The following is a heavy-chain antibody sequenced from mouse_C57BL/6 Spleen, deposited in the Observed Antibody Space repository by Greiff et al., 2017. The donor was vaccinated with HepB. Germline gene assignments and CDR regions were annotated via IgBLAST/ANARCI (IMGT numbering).Heavy chain of an antibody. CDR1: GYTFTSYW. D-gene: IGHD2-3*01. CDR3: ARASVYDGYYGAMDY. Sequence: QVQLQQPGAELVKPGASVKLSCKASGYTFTSYWMQWVKQRPGQGLEWIGEIDPSDSYTNYNQKFKGKATLTVDTSSSTAYMQLISLTSEDSAVYYCARASVYDGYYGAMDYWGQGTSVTVSS. J-gene: IGHJ4*01. V-gene: IGHV1-50*01. CDR2: IDPSDSYT.